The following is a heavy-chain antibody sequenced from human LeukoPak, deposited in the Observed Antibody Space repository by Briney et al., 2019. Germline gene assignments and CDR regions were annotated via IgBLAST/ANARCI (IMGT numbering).Heavy chain of an antibody. CDR1: GFPFSSYA. Sequence: GGSLRLSCSASGFPFSSYAMHWVRQAPGKGLEYVSAISDSGGSTYYADSVKGRFTISRDNSKNTLYLQMSSLRAEDAAVYFCVRGYSFGPYGMDVWGQGTTVTVSS. V-gene: IGHV3-64D*09. CDR2: ISDSGGST. CDR3: VRGYSFGPYGMDV. D-gene: IGHD2-15*01. J-gene: IGHJ6*02.